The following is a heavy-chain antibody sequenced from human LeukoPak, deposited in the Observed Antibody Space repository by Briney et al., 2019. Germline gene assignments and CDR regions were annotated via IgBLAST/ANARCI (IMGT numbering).Heavy chain of an antibody. CDR1: GFTFSSYA. D-gene: IGHD1-1*01. V-gene: IGHV3-23*01. CDR2: ISGSGGNT. Sequence: PGGSLRLSCAASGFTFSSYAMSWVRQAPGKGLEWVSAISGSGGNTYYADSVKGRFTISRDNSKNTLYLQMNSLRAEDTAVYYCARGQLEWENYYYGMDVWGQGTTVTVSS. J-gene: IGHJ6*02. CDR3: ARGQLEWENYYYGMDV.